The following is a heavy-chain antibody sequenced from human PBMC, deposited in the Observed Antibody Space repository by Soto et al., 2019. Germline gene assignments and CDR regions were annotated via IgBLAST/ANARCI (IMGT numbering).Heavy chain of an antibody. CDR3: ARELYGSGSYYNEEPLGY. Sequence: PSETLSLTCTVSGGSISSYYWIWIRQPPGKGLEWIGYIYYSGSTNYNPSLKSRVTISVDTSKNQFSLRLSSVTAADTAVYYCARELYGSGSYYNEEPLGYWGQGTLVTVSS. CDR2: IYYSGST. J-gene: IGHJ4*02. V-gene: IGHV4-59*01. D-gene: IGHD3-10*01. CDR1: GGSISSYY.